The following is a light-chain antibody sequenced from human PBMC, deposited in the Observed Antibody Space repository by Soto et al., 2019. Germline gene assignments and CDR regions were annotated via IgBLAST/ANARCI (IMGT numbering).Light chain of an antibody. CDR3: QQYNSYPWT. Sequence: DIQMTQSPSTLSASVGDRVTITCRASQSISSWLAWYQQKPGKAPKLLIYDASSLKSGVPSRFSGSGSRTEFTLTISSLQPDDFATDYCQQYNSYPWTFGQGTKVEIK. CDR2: DAS. CDR1: QSISSW. J-gene: IGKJ1*01. V-gene: IGKV1-5*01.